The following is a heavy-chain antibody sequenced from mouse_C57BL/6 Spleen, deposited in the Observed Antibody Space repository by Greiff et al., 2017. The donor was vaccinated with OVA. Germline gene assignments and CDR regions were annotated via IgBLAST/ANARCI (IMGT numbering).Heavy chain of an antibody. V-gene: IGHV6-6*01. CDR1: GFTFSDAW. CDR3: TSNWDGWYFDV. D-gene: IGHD4-1*01. CDR2: IRNKANNHAT. Sequence: EVQVVESGGGLVQPGGSMKLSCAASGFTFSDAWMDWVRQSPEKGLEWVAEIRNKANNHATYYAESVKGRFTISRDDSKSSVYLQMNSLRAEDTGIYYCTSNWDGWYFDVWGTGTTVTVSS. J-gene: IGHJ1*03.